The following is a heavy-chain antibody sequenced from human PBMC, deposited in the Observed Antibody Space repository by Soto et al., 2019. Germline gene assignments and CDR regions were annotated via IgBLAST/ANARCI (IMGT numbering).Heavy chain of an antibody. CDR2: IKQDGSEK. D-gene: IGHD3-3*01. J-gene: IGHJ6*03. V-gene: IGHV3-7*01. CDR3: ARSYDFWSGYSTYYYYYMDV. CDR1: AFIFTGHG. Sequence: AGGSLRLSCASSAFIFTGHGMHLVRQAPGKGLEWVANIKQDGSEKYYVDSVKGRFTISRDNAKNSLYLQMNSLRAEDTAVYYCARSYDFWSGYSTYYYYYMDVWGKGTTVTVSS.